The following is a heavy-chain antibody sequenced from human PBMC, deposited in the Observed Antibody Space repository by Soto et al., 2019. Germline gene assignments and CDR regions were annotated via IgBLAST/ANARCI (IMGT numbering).Heavy chain of an antibody. CDR3: ARELDCSSTSCYPNMALYYMDV. CDR2: IYSGGST. CDR1: GFTVSSNY. V-gene: IGHV3-66*01. Sequence: GGSLGLSCAASGFTVSSNYMSWIRQAPGKGLEWVSVIYSGGSTYYADSVKGRFTISRDNSKNTLYLQMNSLRAEDTAVYYCARELDCSSTSCYPNMALYYMDVWGKGTTVTVSS. D-gene: IGHD2-2*01. J-gene: IGHJ6*03.